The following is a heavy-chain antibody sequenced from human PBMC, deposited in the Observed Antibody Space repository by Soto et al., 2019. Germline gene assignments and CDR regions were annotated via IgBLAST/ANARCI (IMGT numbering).Heavy chain of an antibody. Sequence: QVQLQQWGDGLLKPSETLSLTCAVYGGSFSSYYWNWIRQSPGKGLEWIGDINRIGSANYNPSLAGWSTMSVDSSKNQFFLGLAPVSAADPAQDYCGGGGFVMIRGITGKRTGLDPWGQGTLVIVS. CDR1: GGSFSSYY. V-gene: IGHV4-34*01. CDR2: INRIGSA. CDR3: GGGGFVMIRGITGKRTGLDP. D-gene: IGHD3-10*01. J-gene: IGHJ5*02.